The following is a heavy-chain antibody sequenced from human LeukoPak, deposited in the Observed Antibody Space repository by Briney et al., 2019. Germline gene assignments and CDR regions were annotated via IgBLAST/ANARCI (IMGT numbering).Heavy chain of an antibody. CDR1: GFTFSSYA. CDR3: ANTLVRGVPSMDV. Sequence: GGSPRLSCAASGFTFSSYAMSWVRQAPGKGLEWVSAISGRGGSTYYADAVRGRFTISRDNSRNTLYLQMHSLGAEDTAVYYCANTLVRGVPSMDVWGQGTTVTVSS. J-gene: IGHJ6*02. CDR2: ISGRGGST. V-gene: IGHV3-23*01. D-gene: IGHD3-10*01.